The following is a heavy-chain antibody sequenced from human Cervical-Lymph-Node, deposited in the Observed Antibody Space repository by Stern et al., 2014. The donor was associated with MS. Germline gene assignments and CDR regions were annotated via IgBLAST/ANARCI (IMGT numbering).Heavy chain of an antibody. CDR1: GGTFSKFP. V-gene: IGHV1-69*01. Sequence: QVQLVQSGAEVTKPAASVTVSCKASGGTFSKFPSSWVRQAPGHGLEWMGGIFPVYGTPTYAQEFSGSVPITADVSTSTVYMELSSLRSDDTAVDYCALSSETSHRWYSLGYDLWGQGTLVTVSS. CDR3: ALSSETSHRWYSLGYDL. J-gene: IGHJ5*02. CDR2: IFPVYGTP. D-gene: IGHD6-13*01.